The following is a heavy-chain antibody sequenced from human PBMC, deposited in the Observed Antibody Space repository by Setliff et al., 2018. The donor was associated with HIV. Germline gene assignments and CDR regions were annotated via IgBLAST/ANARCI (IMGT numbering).Heavy chain of an antibody. CDR2: IYWNNNK. Sequence: SGPTGEPTQTLTLTCTFSGLSLSTSGVGVGWIRQSPGKALEWLAFIYWNNNKHYSTSLKSRLTVTKDTSKNRVVFTMTNMDPVDTATYYCAYSGRQLRGPYFDFWGQGTPVTV. D-gene: IGHD1-1*01. CDR3: AYSGRQLRGPYFDF. J-gene: IGHJ4*02. CDR1: GLSLSTSGVG. V-gene: IGHV2-5*01.